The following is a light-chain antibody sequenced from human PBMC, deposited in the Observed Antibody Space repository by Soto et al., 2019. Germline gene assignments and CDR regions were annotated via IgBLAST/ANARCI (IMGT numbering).Light chain of an antibody. CDR3: AAWDDSNWV. Sequence: QSVLTQPPSASGTPGQRVTISCSGSSSNIGSNYVYWYQQLPGTAPKLLIYRNNQRPSGVPDRFSGSKSGTSASLANSGLRSEDEADYYCAAWDDSNWVFGGGTKLTVL. V-gene: IGLV1-47*01. CDR1: SSNIGSNY. CDR2: RNN. J-gene: IGLJ3*02.